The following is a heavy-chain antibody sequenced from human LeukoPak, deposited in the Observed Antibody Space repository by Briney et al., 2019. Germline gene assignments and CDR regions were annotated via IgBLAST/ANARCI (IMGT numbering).Heavy chain of an antibody. CDR2: ISSSSSYI. CDR1: GFTFGTYS. D-gene: IGHD3-10*01. V-gene: IGHV3-21*01. Sequence: PGGSLRLSCAASGFTFGTYSMNWVRQAPGKGLEWVSSISSSSSYIYYADSVKGRFTISRDNAKNSLFLQTSSLGAEDTAVYYCARDAMVRGVLIDYWGQGTLVTVSS. CDR3: ARDAMVRGVLIDY. J-gene: IGHJ4*02.